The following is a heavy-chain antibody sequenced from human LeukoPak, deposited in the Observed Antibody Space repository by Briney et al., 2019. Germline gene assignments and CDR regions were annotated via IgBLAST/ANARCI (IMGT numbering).Heavy chain of an antibody. Sequence: PSQTLSLTCAISGDSVSNNIATWNWVRQSPSRGLEWLGRTYYRSRWGNDYAISVKSRITINPDTSRNQFSLQLNSVTPEDTAVYYCARTRSSGYLTFDYWGQGILVTVSS. D-gene: IGHD3-22*01. CDR1: GDSVSNNIAT. V-gene: IGHV6-1*01. CDR3: ARTRSSGYLTFDY. J-gene: IGHJ4*02. CDR2: TYYRSRWGN.